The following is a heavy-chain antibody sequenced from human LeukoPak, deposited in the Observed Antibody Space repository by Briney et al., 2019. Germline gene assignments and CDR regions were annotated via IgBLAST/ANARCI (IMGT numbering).Heavy chain of an antibody. CDR2: IIPIFGTA. D-gene: IGHD4-23*01. CDR3: AREMVVTDAFDI. J-gene: IGHJ3*02. V-gene: IGHV1-69*05. Sequence: SVKVSCKASGGTFSSYAISWVRQAPGQGLEWIGRIIPIFGTANYAQKFQGRVTVTTDESTSTAYMELSSLRSEDTAVYYCAREMVVTDAFDIWGQGTMVTVSS. CDR1: GGTFSSYA.